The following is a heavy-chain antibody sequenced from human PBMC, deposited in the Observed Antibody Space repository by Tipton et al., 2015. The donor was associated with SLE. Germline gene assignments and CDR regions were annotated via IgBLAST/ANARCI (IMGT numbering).Heavy chain of an antibody. Sequence: SSYSMNWVRQAPGKGLEWIGSIYYSGSTYYNPSLKSRVTISVDTSKNQFSLKLSSVTAADTAVYYCASGGYSSVTDYWGQGTLVTVSS. J-gene: IGHJ4*02. CDR2: IYYSGST. V-gene: IGHV4-39*07. D-gene: IGHD6-19*01. CDR3: ASGGYSSVTDY. CDR1: SSYS.